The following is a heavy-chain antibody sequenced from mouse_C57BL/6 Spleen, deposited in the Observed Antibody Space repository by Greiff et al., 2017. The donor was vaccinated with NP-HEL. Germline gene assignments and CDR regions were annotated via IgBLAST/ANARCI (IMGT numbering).Heavy chain of an antibody. D-gene: IGHD2-1*01. CDR1: GYTFTSYG. CDR2: IYPRSGNT. CDR3: ARWVYGNYYAMDY. J-gene: IGHJ4*01. V-gene: IGHV1-81*01. Sequence: VKLMESGAELARPGASVKLSCKASGYTFTSYGISWVKQRTGQGLEWIGEIYPRSGNTYYNEKFKGKATLTADKSSSTAYMELRSLTSEDSAVYFCARWVYGNYYAMDYWGQGTSVTVSS.